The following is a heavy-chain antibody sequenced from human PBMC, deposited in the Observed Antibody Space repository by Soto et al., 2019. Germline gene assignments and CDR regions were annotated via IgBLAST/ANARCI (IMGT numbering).Heavy chain of an antibody. CDR2: ITDSGGST. D-gene: IGHD1-26*01. J-gene: IGHJ4*02. CDR1: GFTFTNVA. Sequence: GGSLRLSCAASGFTFTNVAMTWGRHAPGKGLEWVSTITDSGGSTDYADSVKGRFTISRDNSKSTLYLQMNNLRADDTAVYYCAKLYLNPRDFDYWGQGARVTVSS. CDR3: AKLYLNPRDFDY. V-gene: IGHV3-23*01.